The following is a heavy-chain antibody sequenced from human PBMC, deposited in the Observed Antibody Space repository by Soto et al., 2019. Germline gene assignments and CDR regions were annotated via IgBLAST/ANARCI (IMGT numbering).Heavy chain of an antibody. CDR3: AKGVLGYWTSTSCHAYWFDP. V-gene: IGHV3-23*01. J-gene: IGHJ5*02. Sequence: EVQLLESGGGLVQPGGSLRLSCAASGFPFSSYAMSWVRQAPGKGLEWVSAISGSGDSTYYADSVKGRFTISRDNSKNTLYLQMNSLRAEDTAVYYGAKGVLGYWTSTSCHAYWFDPWGQGTLVTVSS. D-gene: IGHD2-2*01. CDR1: GFPFSSYA. CDR2: ISGSGDST.